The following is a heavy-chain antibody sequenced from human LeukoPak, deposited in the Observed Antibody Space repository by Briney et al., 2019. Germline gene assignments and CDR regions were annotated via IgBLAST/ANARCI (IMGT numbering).Heavy chain of an antibody. D-gene: IGHD2-21*02. CDR2: INPNSGGT. J-gene: IGHJ4*02. CDR1: GYTFTGYY. CDR3: ARDLPSSKGCGGDCYS. V-gene: IGHV1-2*02. Sequence: ASVKVSCKASGYTFTGYYMHWVRQAPGQGLEWMGWINPNSGGTNYAQKFQGRVTMTRDTSISTAYMELSSVTAADTAVYYCARDLPSSKGCGGDCYSWGQGTLVTVSS.